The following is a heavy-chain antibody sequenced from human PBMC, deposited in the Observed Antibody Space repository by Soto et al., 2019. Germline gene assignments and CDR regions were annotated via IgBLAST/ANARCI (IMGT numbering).Heavy chain of an antibody. D-gene: IGHD3-22*01. CDR2: IYYSGST. CDR3: AREGDYDSSGSQFEP. CDR1: GCSISSGGYY. J-gene: IGHJ5*02. Sequence: TLSLTCTVSGCSISSGGYYWSWILQHPGKGLEWIGYIYYSGSTYYNPSLKSRVTISVDTSKNQFSLKLSSVTAADTAVYYCAREGDYDSSGSQFEPWGQGTLVSVSS. V-gene: IGHV4-31*03.